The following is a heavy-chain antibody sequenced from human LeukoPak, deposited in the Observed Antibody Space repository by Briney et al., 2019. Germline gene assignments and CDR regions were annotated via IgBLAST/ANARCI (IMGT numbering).Heavy chain of an antibody. CDR2: INPNSGGT. J-gene: IGHJ4*02. CDR1: GYTFTGYY. CDR3: ARAPMVRGVIIPVYFDY. Sequence: ASVKVSCKASGYTFTGYYMHWVRQAPGQGLEWMGWINPNSGGTNYAQKFQGRVTMTRDTSISTAYMELSRLRSDDTAVYYCARAPMVRGVIIPVYFDYWGQETLVTVSS. V-gene: IGHV1-2*02. D-gene: IGHD3-10*01.